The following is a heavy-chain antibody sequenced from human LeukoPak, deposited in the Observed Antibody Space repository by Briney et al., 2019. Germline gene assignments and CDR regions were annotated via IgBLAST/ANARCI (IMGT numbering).Heavy chain of an antibody. CDR3: ARRGYSYGYYGEFDY. Sequence: NPSETLSLTCTVSGGSISSHYWSWIRQPPGKGLEWIGYIYYSGSTNYNPSLKSRATISVDTSKNQFSLKLSSVTAADTAVYYCARRGYSYGYYGEFDYWGQGTLVTVSS. D-gene: IGHD5-18*01. J-gene: IGHJ4*02. V-gene: IGHV4-59*11. CDR1: GGSISSHY. CDR2: IYYSGST.